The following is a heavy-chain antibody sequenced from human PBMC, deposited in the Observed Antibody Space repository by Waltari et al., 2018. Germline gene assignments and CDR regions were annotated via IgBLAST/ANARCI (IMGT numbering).Heavy chain of an antibody. V-gene: IGHV1-69*12. D-gene: IGHD4-17*01. CDR3: ARVWGSMTTVTTLDH. J-gene: IGHJ4*02. Sequence: QVQLVQSGAEMKKPGSSGQVSCKASGGTFSSYAVSWVRQAPGQGLEWMGGIIPIVGVATYAQKFQDRVTIVADESTSTVYMEVRSLTSEDTAMYYCARVWGSMTTVTTLDHWGQGTLVSVSS. CDR1: GGTFSSYA. CDR2: IIPIVGVA.